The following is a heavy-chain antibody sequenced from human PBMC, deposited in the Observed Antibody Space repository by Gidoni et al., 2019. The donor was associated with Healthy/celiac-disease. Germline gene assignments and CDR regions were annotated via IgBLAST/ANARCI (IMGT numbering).Heavy chain of an antibody. V-gene: IGHV1-69*02. D-gene: IGHD2-15*01. CDR2: IIPILGIA. Sequence: QVQLVQSGAEVKKPGSSVKVSCKASGGTFSSYTISWVRQAPGQGLEWMGRIIPILGIANYAQRFQGRVTITADKSTSTAYMELSSLRSEDTAVYYCGSGGSSLEGDAFDIWGQGTMVTVSS. CDR1: GGTFSSYT. J-gene: IGHJ3*02. CDR3: GSGGSSLEGDAFDI.